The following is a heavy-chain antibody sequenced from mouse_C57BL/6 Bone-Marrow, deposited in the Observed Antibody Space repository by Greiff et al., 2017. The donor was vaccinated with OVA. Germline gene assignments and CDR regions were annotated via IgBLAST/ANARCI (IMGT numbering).Heavy chain of an antibody. V-gene: IGHV5-6*01. CDR3: ARPMAPARGVAY. Sequence: EVMLVESGGDLVKPGGSLKLSCAASGFTFSSYGMSWVRQTPDKRLEWVATISSGGSYTYYPDSVKGRFTISRDNAKNTLYLQMSSLKSEDTAMYYCARPMAPARGVAYWGQGTLVTVSA. CDR2: ISSGGSYT. J-gene: IGHJ3*01. CDR1: GFTFSSYG.